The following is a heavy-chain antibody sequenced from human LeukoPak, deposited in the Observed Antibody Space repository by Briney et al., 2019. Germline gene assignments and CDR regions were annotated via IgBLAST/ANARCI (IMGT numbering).Heavy chain of an antibody. CDR1: GGSISSYY. CDR3: AREGRYRYGYNEYHLYMDI. V-gene: IGHV4-59*12. CDR2: IYYDGST. Sequence: SETLSLTCTVSGGSISSYYWSWIRQSPGEGLEWIGYIYYDGSTNYNPSLRGRVTISVDTPKNQLPLKLSSVTAAEPAVYYCAREGRYRYGYNEYHLYMDIWGKGTTVTVSS. D-gene: IGHD5-18*01. J-gene: IGHJ6*03.